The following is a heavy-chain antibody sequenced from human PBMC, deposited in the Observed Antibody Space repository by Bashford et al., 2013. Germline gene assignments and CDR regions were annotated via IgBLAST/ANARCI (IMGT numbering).Heavy chain of an antibody. Sequence: GSLRLSCAASGFTFSDHYMTWIRQTPGKGLEWISHISSSSTNTKYADSVKDRFTISRDNAKNSLYLQINSLRADDTAVYYCARGGSGSSYFWVYWGQGTLVTVSS. D-gene: IGHD6-13*01. CDR3: ARGGSGSSYFWVY. V-gene: IGHV3-11*05. CDR2: ISSSSTNT. CDR1: GFTFSDHY. J-gene: IGHJ4*02.